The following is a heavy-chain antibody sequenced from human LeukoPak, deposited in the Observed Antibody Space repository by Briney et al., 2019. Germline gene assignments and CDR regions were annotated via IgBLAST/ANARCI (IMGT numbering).Heavy chain of an antibody. D-gene: IGHD3-10*01. V-gene: IGHV4-34*01. CDR2: IDHSGTT. Sequence: PSETLSLTCAVYGESFSAYYWSWIRQPPGKGLEWIGEIDHSGTTNYNPSLKSRVNTSLDTTKNQFSLKLTSVTAADTAVYYCAREGLMVRGGFDPWGQGTLVTVSS. CDR1: GESFSAYY. J-gene: IGHJ5*02. CDR3: AREGLMVRGGFDP.